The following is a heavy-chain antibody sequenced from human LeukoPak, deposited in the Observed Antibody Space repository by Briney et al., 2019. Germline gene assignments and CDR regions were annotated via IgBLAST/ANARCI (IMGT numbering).Heavy chain of an antibody. J-gene: IGHJ5*02. CDR2: IYHSGST. CDR3: ARGGMNGPWFGELLYGYNWFDP. Sequence: SETLSLTCAVSGGSISSSNWWSWVRQPPGKGLEWIGEIYHSGSTNYNPSLKSRVTISVDKSKNQFSLKLSSVTAADTAVYYCARGGMNGPWFGELLYGYNWFDPWGQGTLVTVSS. D-gene: IGHD3-10*01. CDR1: GGSISSSNW. V-gene: IGHV4-4*02.